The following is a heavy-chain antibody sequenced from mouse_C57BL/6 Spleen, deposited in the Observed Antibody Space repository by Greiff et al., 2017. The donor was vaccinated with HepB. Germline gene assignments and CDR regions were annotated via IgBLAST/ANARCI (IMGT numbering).Heavy chain of an antibody. V-gene: IGHV1-80*01. Sequence: QVQLKESGAELVKPGASVKISCKASGYSFSSYWMNWVKQRPGKGLEWIGQIYPGDGDTNYNGKFKGKATLTADKSSSTAYMQLSSLTSEDSAVYFCARPDSSGNYAMDYWGQGTSVTVSS. CDR2: IYPGDGDT. J-gene: IGHJ4*01. D-gene: IGHD3-2*02. CDR1: GYSFSSYW. CDR3: ARPDSSGNYAMDY.